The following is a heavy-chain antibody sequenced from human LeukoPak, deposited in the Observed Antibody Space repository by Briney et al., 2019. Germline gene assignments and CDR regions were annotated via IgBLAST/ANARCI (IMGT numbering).Heavy chain of an antibody. CDR1: GFSFISYA. D-gene: IGHD2/OR15-2a*01. V-gene: IGHV3-30*02. J-gene: IGHJ4*02. Sequence: GGSLRLSCAAPGFSFISYAMLWFRQAPGKGPEWVAFMRSDGSDIFYAESLKGRFTISRDNAKSTLFLQMHSLRAEDTAVYYCARDDYYFASENWGQGALVTVSS. CDR2: MRSDGSDI. CDR3: ARDDYYFASEN.